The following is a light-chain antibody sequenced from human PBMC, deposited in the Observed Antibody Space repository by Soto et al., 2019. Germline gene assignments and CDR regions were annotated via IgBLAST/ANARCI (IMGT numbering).Light chain of an antibody. V-gene: IGKV3D-20*01. CDR2: DAS. CDR3: QQYGSSSWT. J-gene: IGKJ1*01. CDR1: QSISDT. Sequence: EIMMRQSPATLSVSPGGRATLSCRASQSISDTLAWYQQKPGLAPRLLIYDASYRANGIPDRFSGSGSGTDFTLTISRLEPEDFVVYYCQQYGSSSWTFGQGTKVDI.